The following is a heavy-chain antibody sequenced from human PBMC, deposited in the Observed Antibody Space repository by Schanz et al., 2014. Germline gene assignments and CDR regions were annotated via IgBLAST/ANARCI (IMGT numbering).Heavy chain of an antibody. CDR1: GFTLSNSD. CDR2: ISGSGGST. CDR3: ARVPYGSGSYWDY. J-gene: IGHJ4*02. D-gene: IGHD3-10*01. V-gene: IGHV3-13*01. Sequence: EVQLVESGGGLVQPGGSLRLSCAASGFTLSNSDMHWVRQGTGKGLEWVSGISGSGGSTYYADSVKGRFTISRENAKNSLYLQMNSLRAGDTAVYYCARVPYGSGSYWDYWGQGTLVTVSS.